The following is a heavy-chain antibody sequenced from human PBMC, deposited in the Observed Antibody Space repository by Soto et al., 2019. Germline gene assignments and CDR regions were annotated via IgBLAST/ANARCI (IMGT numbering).Heavy chain of an antibody. Sequence: PSETLSLTCTVSGGSISTYCWSWIRQPPGKGLECIGYIYYSGSTNYNPSLKSRVTISIDTSKNQFSLKVRSVTAADTAVYYCARDKDPPYGDYAHYYYDCMDVGGQGTTVTVSS. D-gene: IGHD4-17*01. V-gene: IGHV4-59*01. CDR2: IYYSGST. CDR1: GGSISTYC. CDR3: ARDKDPPYGDYAHYYYDCMDV. J-gene: IGHJ6*02.